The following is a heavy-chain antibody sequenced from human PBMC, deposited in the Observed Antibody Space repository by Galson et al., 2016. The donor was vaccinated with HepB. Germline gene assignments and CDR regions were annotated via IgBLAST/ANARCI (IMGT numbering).Heavy chain of an antibody. CDR3: ARGPLLYDDSGYHLVPLDD. CDR1: GGSISGYY. CDR2: ISNSGTT. V-gene: IGHV4-59*01. D-gene: IGHD3-22*01. J-gene: IGHJ4*02. Sequence: LSLTCNVSGGSISGYYLSWIRQPPGKGLDWIGYISNSGTTNYNPSLKSRVTISRDTSQNHFSLKMDSVTAADTAVYYCARGPLLYDDSGYHLVPLDDWGKGTLVTVSS.